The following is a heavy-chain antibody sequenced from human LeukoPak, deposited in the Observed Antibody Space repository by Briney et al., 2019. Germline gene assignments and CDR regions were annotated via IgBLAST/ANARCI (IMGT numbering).Heavy chain of an antibody. J-gene: IGHJ3*02. D-gene: IGHD2-21*01. Sequence: GGSLRLSCAASGFTFSSSSMNWVRQAPGKGLEWVSYISSSSSTIYYADSVKGRFTISRDNAKNSLYLQMNSLRAEDTAVYYCARESRAYCGGDCSPGNDAFDIWGQGTMVTVSS. V-gene: IGHV3-48*01. CDR1: GFTFSSSS. CDR3: ARESRAYCGGDCSPGNDAFDI. CDR2: ISSSSSTI.